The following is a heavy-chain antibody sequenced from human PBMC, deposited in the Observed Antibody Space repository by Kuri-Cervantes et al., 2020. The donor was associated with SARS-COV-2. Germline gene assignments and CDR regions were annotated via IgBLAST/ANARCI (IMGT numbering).Heavy chain of an antibody. D-gene: IGHD4-17*01. V-gene: IGHV4-31*03. Sequence: LRLSCTVSGGSISSGGYYWSWIRQHPGKGLEWIGYIYYSGSTYYNPSLKSRVTISVDTSKNQFSLKLTSVTAADTAVYYCARHDYGDYWLQCFDPWGQGTLVTVSS. CDR3: ARHDYGDYWLQCFDP. CDR2: IYYSGST. J-gene: IGHJ5*02. CDR1: GGSISSGGYY.